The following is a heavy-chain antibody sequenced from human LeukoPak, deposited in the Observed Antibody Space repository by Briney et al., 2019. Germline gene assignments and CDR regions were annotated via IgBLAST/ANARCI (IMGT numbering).Heavy chain of an antibody. D-gene: IGHD3-3*01. CDR3: ASIYDFWSGYYSGTPY. Sequence: SETLSLTCTVSGGSISSSSYYWGWVRQPPGKGLEWIGSIYYSGSTYYNPSLKSRVTISVDTSKNQFSLKLSSVTAADTAVYYCASIYDFWSGYYSGTPYWGQGTLVTVSS. J-gene: IGHJ4*02. V-gene: IGHV4-39*01. CDR1: GGSISSSSYY. CDR2: IYYSGST.